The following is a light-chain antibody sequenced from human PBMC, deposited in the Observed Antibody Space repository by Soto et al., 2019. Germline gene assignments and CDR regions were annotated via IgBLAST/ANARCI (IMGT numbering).Light chain of an antibody. CDR2: DAS. CDR3: QQYERSPTT. V-gene: IGKV3-20*01. Sequence: EVVLTQSPGTLSLSPGDRATLSCRASQSVTSTYLGWYQQKPGQAPSLLIYDASRRATGIPDRFSGSGSGTDFTLTISGLEPEDFAVYYCQQYERSPTTFGGGTKVEIK. J-gene: IGKJ4*01. CDR1: QSVTSTY.